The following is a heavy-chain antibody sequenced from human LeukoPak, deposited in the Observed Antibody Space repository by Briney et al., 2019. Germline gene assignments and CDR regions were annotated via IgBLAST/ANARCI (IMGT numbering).Heavy chain of an antibody. D-gene: IGHD5-12*01. Sequence: GGSLRLSCAASGFTFSSYWMSWVRQAPGKGLEWVSTISGGGDATYYADSVKGRFTISRDNSKNTLYLQMNSLRAEDTAVYYCARGPSGYHNTGGQGTLVTVSS. CDR2: ISGGGDAT. V-gene: IGHV3-23*01. J-gene: IGHJ4*02. CDR3: ARGPSGYHNT. CDR1: GFTFSSYW.